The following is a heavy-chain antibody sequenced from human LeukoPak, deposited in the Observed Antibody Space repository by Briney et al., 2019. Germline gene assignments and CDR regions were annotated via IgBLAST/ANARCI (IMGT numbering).Heavy chain of an antibody. D-gene: IGHD3-22*01. CDR1: GFTFSRYL. CDR2: INSDGSST. J-gene: IGHJ4*02. CDR3: ARSDSSAYGNY. Sequence: PGGSLRLSCAASGFTFSRYLMHWVRQAPGKGLVWVSRINSDGSSTNYADSVKGRFTISRDNAKNTLYLQMNSLRAEDTAVYYCARSDSSAYGNYWGQETLVTVSS. V-gene: IGHV3-74*01.